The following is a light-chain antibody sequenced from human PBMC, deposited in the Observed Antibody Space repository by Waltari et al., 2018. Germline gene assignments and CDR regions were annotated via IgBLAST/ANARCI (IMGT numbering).Light chain of an antibody. J-gene: IGKJ1*01. CDR1: QNINKW. Sequence: DIQMTQSPSTVPASLGDRVTLTSRASQNINKWLAWYQQKPGKAPKLLIHTASTLESGAPSRFSGSGLGTEFTLTISSLQPDDFSTYYCLQYDLHPWTFGQGTQLQIK. CDR3: LQYDLHPWT. V-gene: IGKV1-5*03. CDR2: TAS.